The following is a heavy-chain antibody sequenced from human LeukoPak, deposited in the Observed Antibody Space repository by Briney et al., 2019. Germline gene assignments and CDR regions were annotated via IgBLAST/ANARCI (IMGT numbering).Heavy chain of an antibody. D-gene: IGHD4-23*01. J-gene: IGHJ4*02. V-gene: IGHV3-11*01. Sequence: YITSSGSIIYYADSVKGRFTISRDNDKNSLYLQMNSLRAEDTAVYYCARDSAVGRDFDYWGQGTLVTVSS. CDR3: ARDSAVGRDFDY. CDR2: ITSSGSII.